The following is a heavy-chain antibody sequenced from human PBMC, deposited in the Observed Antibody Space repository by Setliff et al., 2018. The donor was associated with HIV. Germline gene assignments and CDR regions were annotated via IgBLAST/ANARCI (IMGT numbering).Heavy chain of an antibody. CDR2: ISGRSSDP. CDR1: GFTFSDYY. V-gene: IGHV3-11*05. CDR3: AKEAVSGTYFGSGFDY. D-gene: IGHD1-26*01. Sequence: PGGSLRLSCAASGFTFSDYYMGWIRQAPGKGLEWVSYISGRSSDPNYADSVKGRFTISRESAKNFLYLQMNSLTTEDTALYYCAKEAVSGTYFGSGFDYWGQGTLVTVSS. J-gene: IGHJ4*02.